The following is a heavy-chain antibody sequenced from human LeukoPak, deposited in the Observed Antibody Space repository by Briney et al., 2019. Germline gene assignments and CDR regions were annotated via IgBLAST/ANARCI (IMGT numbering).Heavy chain of an antibody. CDR1: GGSISSYY. J-gene: IGHJ4*02. V-gene: IGHV4-59*01. CDR2: IYYSGST. Sequence: SETLSLTCTVSGGSISSYYWSWIRQPPGKGLEWIGYIYYSGSTNYNPSLKSRVTISVDTSKNQFSLKLSSVTAADTAVYYCARETPGAGHFDYWGQGTLVTVSS. CDR3: ARETPGAGHFDY. D-gene: IGHD7-27*01.